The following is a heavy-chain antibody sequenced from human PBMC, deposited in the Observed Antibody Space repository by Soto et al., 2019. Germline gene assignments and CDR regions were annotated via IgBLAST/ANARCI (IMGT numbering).Heavy chain of an antibody. D-gene: IGHD3-10*01. V-gene: IGHV3-11*01. Sequence: GGSLRLSCAASGFTFSDYYMSWIRQAPGKGLEWVSYISSSGSTIYYADSVKGRFTISRDNAKNSLYLQMNSLRAEDTAVYYCARDVGDYGSGSRTGGFDPWGQGTLVTVAS. CDR3: ARDVGDYGSGSRTGGFDP. J-gene: IGHJ5*02. CDR1: GFTFSDYY. CDR2: ISSSGSTI.